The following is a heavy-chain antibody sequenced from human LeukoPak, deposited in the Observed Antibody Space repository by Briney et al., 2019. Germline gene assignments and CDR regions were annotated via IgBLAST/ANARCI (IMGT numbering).Heavy chain of an antibody. V-gene: IGHV4-38-2*02. D-gene: IGHD3-22*01. CDR2: IYHSGNT. CDR1: GYSISSGYY. Sequence: SETLSLTCTVSGYSISSGYYWGWIRQPPGKGLEWIGSIYHSGNTYYTPSLKSRVTLSVDTSKNQFSLKLSSVTAADTAVYYCARTWYYYDSSGSYAFDYWGQGTLVTVSS. CDR3: ARTWYYYDSSGSYAFDY. J-gene: IGHJ4*02.